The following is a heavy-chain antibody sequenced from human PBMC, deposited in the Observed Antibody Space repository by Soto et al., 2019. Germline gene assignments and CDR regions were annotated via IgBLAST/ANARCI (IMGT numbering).Heavy chain of an antibody. CDR1: GGSISSSSYS. J-gene: IGHJ4*02. CDR2: IYYSGST. Sequence: SETLSLTCTVSGGSISSSSYSWGWFRQPPGKGLEWIGSIYYSGSTYYSPSLKSRVTFSVDTSKNQFSLKLSSVTAADTAVYYCATFFGSGSYFGYYFDYWGQGALVNVSS. V-gene: IGHV4-39*01. D-gene: IGHD3-10*01. CDR3: ATFFGSGSYFGYYFDY.